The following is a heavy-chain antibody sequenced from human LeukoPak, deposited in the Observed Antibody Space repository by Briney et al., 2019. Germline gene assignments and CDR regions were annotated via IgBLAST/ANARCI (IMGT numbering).Heavy chain of an antibody. CDR3: ARADGRTYYYDSSGTFDY. Sequence: GRSLRLSCAASGFTFSSYAMHWVRQAPGKGLEWMAVISYDGSNKYYADSVKGRFTISRDNSMNTLYLQMNSLRAEDTAVYYCARADGRTYYYDSSGTFDYWGQGTLVTVSS. V-gene: IGHV3-30-3*01. D-gene: IGHD3-22*01. CDR1: GFTFSSYA. J-gene: IGHJ4*02. CDR2: ISYDGSNK.